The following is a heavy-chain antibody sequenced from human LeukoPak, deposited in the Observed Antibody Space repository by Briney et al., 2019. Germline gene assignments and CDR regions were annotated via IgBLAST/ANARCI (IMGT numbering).Heavy chain of an antibody. Sequence: GGSLRLSCAASGFTFDDYAMHWVRHAPGKGLEWVSLISWDGGSTYYADSVKGRFTISRDNSKNSLYLQMNSLRAEDTALYYCAKDVRGSTSWYGLDYWGQGTLVTVSS. V-gene: IGHV3-43D*03. J-gene: IGHJ4*02. D-gene: IGHD6-13*01. CDR3: AKDVRGSTSWYGLDY. CDR1: GFTFDDYA. CDR2: ISWDGGST.